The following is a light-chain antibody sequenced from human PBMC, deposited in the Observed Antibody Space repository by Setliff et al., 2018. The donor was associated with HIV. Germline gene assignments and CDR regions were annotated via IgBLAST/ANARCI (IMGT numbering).Light chain of an antibody. CDR2: WAS. J-gene: IGKJ1*01. CDR1: QGVLYSSNNKNY. V-gene: IGKV4-1*01. CDR3: QQYYSTPLT. Sequence: DIVMTQSPDSLAVSLGEGATINCKSSQGVLYSSNNKNYLAWYQQKPGQPPKLLIYWASTRESGVPDRFSGSGSGTDFTLTISSLQAEDVAVYYCQQYYSTPLTFGQGTKVDIK.